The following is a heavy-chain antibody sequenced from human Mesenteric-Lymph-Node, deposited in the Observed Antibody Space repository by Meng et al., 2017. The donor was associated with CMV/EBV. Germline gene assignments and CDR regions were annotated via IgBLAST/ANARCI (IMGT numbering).Heavy chain of an antibody. D-gene: IGHD3-10*01. Sequence: GGSLRLSCAASGFTVSSNYMKWVRQAPGKGLEWVSLLYSCRSTYYAGSVKGRFAISRDNSKNTLYLQMNSLRGEATAVYYCANPIAGDRGGFDYWGQGTLVTVSS. CDR3: ANPIAGDRGGFDY. V-gene: IGHV3-66*03. CDR1: GFTVSSNY. CDR2: LYSCRST. J-gene: IGHJ4*02.